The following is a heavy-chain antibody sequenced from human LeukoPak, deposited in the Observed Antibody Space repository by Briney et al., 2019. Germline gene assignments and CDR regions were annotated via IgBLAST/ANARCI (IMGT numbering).Heavy chain of an antibody. Sequence: SGPTLVNPTQTLTLTCTFSGFSLSTSGVAVGWIRQSPGKALEWLALIYWNNDKRYSPSPKSRLTITKDTSKNQVVLTMTSMDPVDTATYYCAHRRRTGLENWFDPWGQGTLVTVSS. CDR3: AHRRRTGLENWFDP. CDR1: GFSLSTSGVA. CDR2: IYWNNDK. J-gene: IGHJ5*02. D-gene: IGHD1-1*01. V-gene: IGHV2-5*01.